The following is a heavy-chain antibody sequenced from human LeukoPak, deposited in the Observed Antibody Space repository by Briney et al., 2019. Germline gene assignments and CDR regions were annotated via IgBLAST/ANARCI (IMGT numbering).Heavy chain of an antibody. CDR2: IYYSGRT. CDR3: ARRRYYDSSGYLE. CDR1: GDSVSRSGSD. Sequence: SETLSLTCTIFGDSVSRSGSDWDWIRQPPGKGLEWIGTIYYSGRTYYSPSLKSRVTQSVDMSNNQFSLTLSSVTAADTALYFWARRRYYDSSGYLEWGQGTLVTVSS. D-gene: IGHD3-22*01. V-gene: IGHV4-39*01. J-gene: IGHJ1*01.